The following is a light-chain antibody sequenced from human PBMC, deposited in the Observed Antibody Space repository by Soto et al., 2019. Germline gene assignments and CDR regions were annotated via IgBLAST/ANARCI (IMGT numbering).Light chain of an antibody. CDR3: SSYATGSTLVS. Sequence: QSALTQPASVSGSPGQAITISCTGTRSDVGGYDYVSWYQHHPGKAPKLMIYDVTNRPSGVSDRFSGSKSGNTASLTISGLQAEDEADYYCSSYATGSTLVSFGGGTKLTVL. CDR2: DVT. V-gene: IGLV2-14*03. J-gene: IGLJ2*01. CDR1: RSDVGGYDY.